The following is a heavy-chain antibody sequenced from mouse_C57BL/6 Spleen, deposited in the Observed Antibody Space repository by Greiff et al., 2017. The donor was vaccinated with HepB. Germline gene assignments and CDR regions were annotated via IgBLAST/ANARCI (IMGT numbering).Heavy chain of an antibody. J-gene: IGHJ4*01. CDR1: GYAFTNYL. V-gene: IGHV1-54*01. CDR2: INPGSGGT. CDR3: ARSGGYAMDY. D-gene: IGHD1-1*02. Sequence: QVQLQQSGAELVRPGTSVKVSCKASGYAFTNYLIEWVKQRPGQGLEWIGVINPGSGGTNYNEKFKGKATLTADKSYSTAYMPLSSLTSEDSAVYFYARSGGYAMDYWGQGTSVTVSS.